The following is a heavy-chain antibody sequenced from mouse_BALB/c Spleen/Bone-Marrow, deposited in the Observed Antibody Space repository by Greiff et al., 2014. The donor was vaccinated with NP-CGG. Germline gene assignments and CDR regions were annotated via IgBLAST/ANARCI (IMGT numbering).Heavy chain of an antibody. CDR3: ASVSAWFAY. CDR2: ISSGSSTI. Sequence: EVQGVESGGGLVQPGGSRKLSCAASGFTFSSSGMHWVRQASEKGLEWVAYISSGSSTIYYADTVKGRFTISRDNPKNTLFLQMTSLRSEDTAMYYCASVSAWFAYWGQGTLVTVSA. J-gene: IGHJ3*01. CDR1: GFTFSSSG. V-gene: IGHV5-17*02. D-gene: IGHD3-1*01.